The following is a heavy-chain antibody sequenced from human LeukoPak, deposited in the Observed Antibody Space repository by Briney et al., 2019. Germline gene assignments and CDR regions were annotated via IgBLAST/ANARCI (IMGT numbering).Heavy chain of an antibody. D-gene: IGHD6-19*01. V-gene: IGHV3-23*01. Sequence: QPGGSLRLSCAASGLHFSGAAMSWVRQAPGKGLEWVSAISHDGMNAYYADSVKGRFTISRDNSKKTVSLEMSSLTAADTGVYYCAKDGAQYSSGPECGPRGQGALVTVSP. CDR3: AKDGAQYSSGPECGP. CDR1: GLHFSGAA. CDR2: ISHDGMNA. J-gene: IGHJ5*02.